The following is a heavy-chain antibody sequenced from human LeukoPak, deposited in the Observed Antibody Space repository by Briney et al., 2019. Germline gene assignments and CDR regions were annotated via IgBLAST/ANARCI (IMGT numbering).Heavy chain of an antibody. V-gene: IGHV6-1*01. J-gene: IGHJ6*03. Sequence: SQTLSLTCAISGDSVSTNSAGWNWIRQSPSRGLEWLGRTYYNSNWYKDYAASVKSRITINPDTSKNQFSLQLNSVTPEDTAVYYCARELLQWLVGYMDVWGKGTTVTISS. CDR1: GDSVSTNSAG. D-gene: IGHD6-19*01. CDR3: ARELLQWLVGYMDV. CDR2: TYYNSNWYK.